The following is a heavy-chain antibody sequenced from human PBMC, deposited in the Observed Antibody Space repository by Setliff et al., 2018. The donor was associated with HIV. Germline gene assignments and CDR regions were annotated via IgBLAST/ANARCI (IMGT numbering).Heavy chain of an antibody. D-gene: IGHD3-22*01. Sequence: PSETLSLTCTVSGGSISSGTYYWGWIRQPPGKGLEYIGSAFYSDNTYYKPSLKNRVTISVDTSKNQFSLKLNSVTAADTAVYYCARGDYYDSTGYEGLDSWGRGTLVTVSS. CDR2: AFYSDNT. V-gene: IGHV4-39*07. CDR1: GGSISSGTYY. CDR3: ARGDYYDSTGYEGLDS. J-gene: IGHJ4*02.